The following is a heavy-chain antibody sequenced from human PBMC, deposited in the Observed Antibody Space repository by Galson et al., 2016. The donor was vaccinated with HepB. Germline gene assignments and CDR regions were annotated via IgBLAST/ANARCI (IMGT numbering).Heavy chain of an antibody. D-gene: IGHD2-2*01. J-gene: IGHJ6*02. Sequence: SVKVSCKASGGTFSSYAISWVRQAPGQGLEWKGGIIPIFGTTNYAQKFQGRVTITADKSTSTAYMELTSLRSEDTAVYYCARTHYDCSNNNCYLPDYYYYGMDVWGQGTTVTVSS. CDR1: GGTFSSYA. V-gene: IGHV1-69*06. CDR3: ARTHYDCSNNNCYLPDYYYYGMDV. CDR2: IIPIFGTT.